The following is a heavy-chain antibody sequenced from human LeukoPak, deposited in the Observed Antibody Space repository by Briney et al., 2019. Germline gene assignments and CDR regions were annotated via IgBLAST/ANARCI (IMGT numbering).Heavy chain of an antibody. CDR1: GGSISSYY. D-gene: IGHD3-9*01. Sequence: SETLSLTCTVSGGSISSYYWSWIRQPPGKGLEWIGYIYYSRSTNYNPSLKSRVTISVDTSKNQFSLKLSSVTAADTAVYYCARGVRYFDPLGYWGQGTLVTVSS. CDR3: ARGVRYFDPLGY. J-gene: IGHJ4*02. CDR2: IYYSRST. V-gene: IGHV4-59*13.